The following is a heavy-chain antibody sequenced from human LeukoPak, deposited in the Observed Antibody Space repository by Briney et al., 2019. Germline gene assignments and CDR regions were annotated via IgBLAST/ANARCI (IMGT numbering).Heavy chain of an antibody. Sequence: GGSLRLSCAASGFTFSSYSMNWVRQAPGKGLEWVSSLSRSSSYIYYADSVKGRFTISRDNAKNSLYLQMNSLRAEDTAVYYCARDFSVTAGLFGEFSSVFDYWGQGTLVTVSS. CDR2: LSRSSSYI. CDR1: GFTFSSYS. CDR3: ARDFSVTAGLFGEFSSVFDY. D-gene: IGHD3-10*02. V-gene: IGHV3-21*01. J-gene: IGHJ4*02.